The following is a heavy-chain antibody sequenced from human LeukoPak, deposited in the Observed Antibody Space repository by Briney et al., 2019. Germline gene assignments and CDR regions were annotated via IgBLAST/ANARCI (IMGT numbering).Heavy chain of an antibody. CDR2: INPDSGGT. D-gene: IGHD6-19*01. V-gene: IGHV1-2*02. CDR1: GYTFSGHY. J-gene: IGHJ6*02. CDR3: ARGLSFHSSGWYYYYYGMDV. Sequence: ASVKVSCKTSGYTFSGHYMHWVRQAPGQGLEWMGWINPDSGGTNYAQRFQGRVTMTRDTSISTAYMELSRLKSDDTAVYYCARGLSFHSSGWYYYYYGMDVWGQGTTVTVSS.